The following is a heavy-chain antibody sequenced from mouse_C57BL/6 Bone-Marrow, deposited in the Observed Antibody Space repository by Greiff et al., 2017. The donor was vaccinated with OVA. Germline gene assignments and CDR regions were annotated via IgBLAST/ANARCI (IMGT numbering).Heavy chain of an antibody. CDR1: GYAFSSSW. V-gene: IGHV1-82*01. CDR2: IYPGDGDS. CDR3: ARELKYYYGSSYGYFDV. D-gene: IGHD1-1*01. J-gene: IGHJ1*03. Sequence: VMLVESGPELVKPGASVKISCKASGYAFSSSWMNWVKQRPGKGLEWIGRIYPGDGDSYYNGKFKGKATLTAAKSSSTAYMQLSSLTSEDSAVYFCARELKYYYGSSYGYFDVWGTGTTVTVSS.